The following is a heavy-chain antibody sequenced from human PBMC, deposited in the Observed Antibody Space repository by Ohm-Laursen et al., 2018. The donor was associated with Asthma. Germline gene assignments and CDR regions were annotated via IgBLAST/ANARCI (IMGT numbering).Heavy chain of an antibody. CDR2: IKSNVNGGTT. Sequence: SLRLSCTASGFIFRNAWMTWVRQVPGKGLEWVGRIKSNVNGGTTDYGAPVKGRFTISRDDSRNRVYLQMSRLKTEDTAMYYCATTIIGYSGYDWAFDIWGQGTMVTVSS. J-gene: IGHJ3*02. CDR1: GFIFRNAW. CDR3: ATTIIGYSGYDWAFDI. D-gene: IGHD5-12*01. V-gene: IGHV3-15*01.